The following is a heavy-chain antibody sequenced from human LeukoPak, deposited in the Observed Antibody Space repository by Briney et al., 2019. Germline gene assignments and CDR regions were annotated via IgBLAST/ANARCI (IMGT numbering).Heavy chain of an antibody. J-gene: IGHJ4*02. CDR3: AKKYCGGGVCYPPSFDY. V-gene: IGHV3-23*01. CDR2: ISYSGGNT. CDR1: GFTFSSYA. Sequence: GGSLRLSCAASGFTFSSYAMGWVRRAPGKGLEWVSSISYSGGNTYYADSVKGRFTISRDNSKNTLYLQMNSLRAEDTALYYCAKKYCGGGVCYPPSFDYWGRGTLVIVSS. D-gene: IGHD2-8*02.